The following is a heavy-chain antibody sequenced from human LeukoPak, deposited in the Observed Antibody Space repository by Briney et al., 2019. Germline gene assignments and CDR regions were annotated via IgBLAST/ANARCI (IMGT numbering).Heavy chain of an antibody. D-gene: IGHD3-3*01. V-gene: IGHV3-30-3*01. J-gene: IGHJ4*02. CDR2: ISYDGSNK. Sequence: SGGSLRLSCAASGFTFSSYAMHWVRQAPGKGLEWVAVISYDGSNKYYADSVKGRFTISRDNSKNTLYLQMNSLRAEDTAVYYCAKLFGVVKYYFDYWGQGTLVTVSS. CDR3: AKLFGVVKYYFDY. CDR1: GFTFSSYA.